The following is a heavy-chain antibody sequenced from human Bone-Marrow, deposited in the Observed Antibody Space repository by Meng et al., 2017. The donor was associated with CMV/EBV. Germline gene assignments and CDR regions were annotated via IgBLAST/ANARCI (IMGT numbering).Heavy chain of an antibody. CDR1: GFTFSSYS. J-gene: IGHJ4*02. V-gene: IGHV3-21*01. Sequence: GESLKISCAASGFTFSSYSMNWVRQAPGKGLEWVSSISSSSSYIYYADSVKGRFTISRDNAKNALYLQMNSLRAEDTAVYYCARGKTYYESSGLGYWGQGTLVAVSS. CDR2: ISSSSSYI. CDR3: ARGKTYYESSGLGY. D-gene: IGHD3-22*01.